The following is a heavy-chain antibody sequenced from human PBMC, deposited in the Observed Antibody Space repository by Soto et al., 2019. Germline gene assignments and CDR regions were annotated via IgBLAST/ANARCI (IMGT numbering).Heavy chain of an antibody. CDR3: AKEGSTSYAFFDS. V-gene: IGHV3-23*01. CDR1: GFTFSTYA. CDR2: IGGSDGST. Sequence: GGSLRLSCAASGFTFSTYAMSWVRQAPGKGLEWVSAIGGSDGSTHYADSVEGRLTISRDNSKNTLYLQINSLRAEDTAVYYCAKEGSTSYAFFDSWGQGTLVIVSS. D-gene: IGHD6-6*01. J-gene: IGHJ4*02.